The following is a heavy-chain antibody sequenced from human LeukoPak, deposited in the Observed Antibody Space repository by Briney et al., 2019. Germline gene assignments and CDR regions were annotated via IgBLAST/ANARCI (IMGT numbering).Heavy chain of an antibody. CDR1: GFTFSSYG. V-gene: IGHV3-30*02. J-gene: IGHJ4*02. Sequence: PGGSLRLSCAASGFTFSSYGMHWVRQAPGKGLEWVAFIRYDGSNKYYADSVKGRFTISRDNSNNTLYLQMNSLRAEDTAVYYCAKDSNPPLQYSSSWLFDYWGQGTLVTVSS. CDR2: IRYDGSNK. CDR3: AKDSNPPLQYSSSWLFDY. D-gene: IGHD6-13*01.